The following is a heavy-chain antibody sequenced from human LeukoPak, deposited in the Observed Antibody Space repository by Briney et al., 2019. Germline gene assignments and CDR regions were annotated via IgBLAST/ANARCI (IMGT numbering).Heavy chain of an antibody. J-gene: IGHJ4*02. CDR3: AREYMAPLSY. D-gene: IGHD6-6*01. CDR2: INHSGST. CDR1: GESFSGYY. V-gene: IGHV4-34*01. Sequence: PSETLSLTCAVYGESFSGYYWSWIRQPLGKGLEWIGEINHSGSTNYNPSLKSRVTISLDTSKNQFSLKLSSVTAADTAVYYCAREYMAPLSYWGQGTLVTVSS.